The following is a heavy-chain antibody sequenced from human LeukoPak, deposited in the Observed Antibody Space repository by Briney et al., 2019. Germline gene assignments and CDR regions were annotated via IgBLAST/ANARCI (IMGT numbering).Heavy chain of an antibody. D-gene: IGHD1-7*01. CDR2: IYYSGST. V-gene: IGHV4-59*08. CDR3: ARYLYNWKYEDFNWFDP. CDR1: GGSISSYY. J-gene: IGHJ5*02. Sequence: PSETLSLTCTVSGGSISSYYWSWIRQPPGKGLEWMGYIYYSGSTNYNPSLKSRVTISVATSKDKSSLKLSPVTATDTAVYYCARYLYNWKYEDFNWFDPWGQGTLVTVSS.